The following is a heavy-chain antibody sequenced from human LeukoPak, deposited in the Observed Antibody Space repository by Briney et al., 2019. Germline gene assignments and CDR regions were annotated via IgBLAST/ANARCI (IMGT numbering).Heavy chain of an antibody. V-gene: IGHV1-8*01. CDR2: MNPNSGNT. CDR3: ARGMRGYSYGYSRNDFDY. J-gene: IGHJ4*02. CDR1: GYTFTSYD. Sequence: GASVKVSCKASGYTFTSYDINWVRQATGQGLEWMGWMNPNSGNTGYAQKFQGRVTMTRDTSISTAYMELNRLRSDDTAVYYCARGMRGYSYGYSRNDFDYWGQGTLVTVSS. D-gene: IGHD5-18*01.